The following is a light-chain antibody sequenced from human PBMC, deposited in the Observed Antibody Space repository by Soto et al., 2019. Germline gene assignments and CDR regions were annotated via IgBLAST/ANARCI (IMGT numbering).Light chain of an antibody. Sequence: DIQMTQSPSTLSASVGDRVTITCRASQDISRLLAWYQQKPGRAPTLLIYKASTLKSGVPSRFSGSGSGTEFTLTISSLQPDDFATYFCQQYNSYPLTFGQGTRLDIK. CDR3: QQYNSYPLT. CDR1: QDISRL. CDR2: KAS. V-gene: IGKV1-5*03. J-gene: IGKJ5*01.